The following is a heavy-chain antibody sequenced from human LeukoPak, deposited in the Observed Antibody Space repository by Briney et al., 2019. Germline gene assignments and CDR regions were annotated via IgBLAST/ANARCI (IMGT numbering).Heavy chain of an antibody. CDR2: ISSNGGST. CDR3: ARGYSWDY. V-gene: IGHV3-64*01. Sequence: PGGSLRLSCAASGFTFSSYAMHWVRQAPGKGLEYVSAISSNGGSTYYANSVKGRFTISRDNAKNSLYLQMNSLRAEDTAVYYCARGYSWDYWGQGTLVTVSS. D-gene: IGHD3-10*01. CDR1: GFTFSSYA. J-gene: IGHJ4*02.